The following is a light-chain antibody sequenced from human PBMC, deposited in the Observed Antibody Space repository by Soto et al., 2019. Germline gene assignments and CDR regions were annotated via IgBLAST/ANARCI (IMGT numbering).Light chain of an antibody. Sequence: EIVMTQSPATLSVSPGEAATLSCRASRSVSRNLAWYQQKPGQAPRLLIYDASARATGIPARFTGSGSGTEFTLTISSLQSEDFALYYCQQYNNWPPFTFGPGTKVDIK. CDR1: RSVSRN. CDR3: QQYNNWPPFT. J-gene: IGKJ3*01. V-gene: IGKV3-15*01. CDR2: DAS.